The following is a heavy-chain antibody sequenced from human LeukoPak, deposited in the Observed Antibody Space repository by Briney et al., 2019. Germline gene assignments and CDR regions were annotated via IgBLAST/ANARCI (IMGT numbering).Heavy chain of an antibody. CDR3: AREFKVGTTTLSFDI. CDR2: ISDNGGGT. CDR1: GFTFSTYA. D-gene: IGHD1-26*01. J-gene: IGHJ3*02. Sequence: GGSLRLSCAASGFTFSTYAITWVRQAPGQGLEWVSAISDNGGGTYYADSAKGRFTVSRDNSKNTLYLQMNSLRAEDTAVYYCAREFKVGTTTLSFDIWGQGTKVTVSS. V-gene: IGHV3-23*01.